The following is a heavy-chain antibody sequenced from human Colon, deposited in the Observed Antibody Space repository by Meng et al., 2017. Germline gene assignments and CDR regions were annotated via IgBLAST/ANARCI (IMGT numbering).Heavy chain of an antibody. CDR1: GGSVSSGSHY. Sequence: VQLKESGPGLGRPSETLSLTCNVSGGSVSSGSHYWSWIRQPPGKGLEWIGYMFHSGTTKYNPSLKSRVSMSVDTTKNQFYLKLTSVTVADTAVFYCARLIAGWPFYFDYWGQGILVTVSS. CDR2: MFHSGTT. CDR3: ARLIAGWPFYFDY. D-gene: IGHD6-19*01. J-gene: IGHJ4*02. V-gene: IGHV4-61*01.